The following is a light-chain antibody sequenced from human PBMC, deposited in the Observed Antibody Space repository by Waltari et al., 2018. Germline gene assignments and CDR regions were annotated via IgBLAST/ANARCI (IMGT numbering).Light chain of an antibody. V-gene: IGLV1-44*01. CDR1: KSNIGNNS. Sequence: QSVLTQPPSTSATPGQRVTISCSGSKSNIGNNSVYWYQQVPGMAPKLMISEVNNRPSGVSSRFSGSKSGNTASLTISGLQAEDEADYYCSSYAGRTAVLFGGGTKLTVL. CDR2: EVN. CDR3: SSYAGRTAVL. J-gene: IGLJ3*02.